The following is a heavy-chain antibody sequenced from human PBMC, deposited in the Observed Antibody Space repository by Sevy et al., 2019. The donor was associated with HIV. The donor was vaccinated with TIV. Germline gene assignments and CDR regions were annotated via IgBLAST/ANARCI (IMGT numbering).Heavy chain of an antibody. Sequence: SETLSLTCTVSGGSINSDHWNWIRQPPGKGLEWIGYVYYTGGTNYNPSLKNRVTISVDRTKNQFSLKLTSVTAADTAGDYWARRDDLDYWGQGTMVTVSS. CDR3: ARRDDLDY. J-gene: IGHJ3*01. CDR2: VYYTGGT. V-gene: IGHV4-59*08. CDR1: GGSINSDH.